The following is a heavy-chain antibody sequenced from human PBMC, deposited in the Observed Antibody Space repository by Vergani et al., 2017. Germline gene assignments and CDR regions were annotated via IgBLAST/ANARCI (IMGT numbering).Heavy chain of an antibody. Sequence: EVQLVESGGGLVQPGGSLRLSCVSSGFTFSSYWMSWVRQAPGKGPEWVANIEQDGFEKYYLGSVKGRFTISRDNAKNSLYVQMKSLRVEDSAVYYCARVRTYYYDSNVKAVLDTFDLGGHGTMVIVSS. J-gene: IGHJ3*01. D-gene: IGHD3-22*01. CDR1: GFTFSSYW. V-gene: IGHV3-7*01. CDR2: IEQDGFEK. CDR3: ARVRTYYYDSNVKAVLDTFDL.